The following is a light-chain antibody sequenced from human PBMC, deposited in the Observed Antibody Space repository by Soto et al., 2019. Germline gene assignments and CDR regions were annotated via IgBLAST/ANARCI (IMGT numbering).Light chain of an antibody. J-gene: IGKJ4*01. CDR2: GAS. V-gene: IGKV3-20*01. CDR3: QKYGRVPLT. CDR1: QSVYSAF. Sequence: IVLTQSPGTLSFSPGERATLSCRASQSVYSAFLEWYQQKPGQAPRLLIYGASSRATGITDRFSGSGSGTDFTLTISRLEPEDFAVLYCQKYGRVPLTFGVGTKGAIK.